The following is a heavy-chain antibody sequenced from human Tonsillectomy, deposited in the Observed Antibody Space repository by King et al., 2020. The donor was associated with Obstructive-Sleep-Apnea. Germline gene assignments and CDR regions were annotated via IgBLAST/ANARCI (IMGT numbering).Heavy chain of an antibody. CDR2: ISYSGST. CDR1: GGSISSYY. J-gene: IGHJ5*01. D-gene: IGHD5-18*01. V-gene: IGHV4-59*08. Sequence: QLQESGPGLVKPSETLSLTCTVSGGSISSYYWSWIRQPPGKGLEWIGYISYSGSTNYSPSLKSRVTISGDTSKNQLYLRLSSVTAADTAVYYCARHWVPPGYEGKFDSWGQGTLVTVSS. CDR3: ARHWVPPGYEGKFDS.